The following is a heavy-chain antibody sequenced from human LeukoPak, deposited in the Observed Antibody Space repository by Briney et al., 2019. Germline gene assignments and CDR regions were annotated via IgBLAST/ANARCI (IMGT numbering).Heavy chain of an antibody. D-gene: IGHD6-19*01. CDR1: GFTFSGAA. CDR2: ISYDGSNK. CDR3: AREYIAVAGPYYYYYYMDV. Sequence: GGSLRLSCAASGFTFSGAALRWARHAPGKGLEWVAVISYDGSNKYYADSVKGRFTISRDNSKNSLYLQMNSLRAEDTAVYYCAREYIAVAGPYYYYYYMDVWGKGTTVTVSS. J-gene: IGHJ6*03. V-gene: IGHV3-30*04.